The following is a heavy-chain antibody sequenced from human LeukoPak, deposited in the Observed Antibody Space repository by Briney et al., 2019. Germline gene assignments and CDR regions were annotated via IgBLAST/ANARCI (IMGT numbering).Heavy chain of an antibody. CDR3: ARDPTSSWETAFDI. CDR1: GFTLTTYT. D-gene: IGHD1-26*01. V-gene: IGHV3-21*01. CDR2: ISRGTSYI. Sequence: GGSLTLSCAASGFTLTTYTMNWVRHPPGRGLEWVSSISRGTSYIYYTDSVKGRFTISRDNAKNSLYLQMNSLRAEDTAVYYCARDPTSSWETAFDIWGQGTMVTVSS. J-gene: IGHJ3*02.